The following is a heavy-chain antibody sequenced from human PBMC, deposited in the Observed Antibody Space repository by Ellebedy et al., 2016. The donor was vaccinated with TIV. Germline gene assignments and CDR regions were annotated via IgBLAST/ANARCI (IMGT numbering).Heavy chain of an antibody. CDR3: ARDVPADAAALLDY. J-gene: IGHJ4*02. Sequence: AASVKVSCKASGYPFPNYGVSWARQAPGQGLEWVGWISAYNGNTKYGQKFQGRISLTTDTSMGTAYMELRSLRSEDTGVYFCARDVPADAAALLDYWGQGTRVTVSS. CDR1: GYPFPNYG. CDR2: ISAYNGNT. D-gene: IGHD2-2*01. V-gene: IGHV1-18*04.